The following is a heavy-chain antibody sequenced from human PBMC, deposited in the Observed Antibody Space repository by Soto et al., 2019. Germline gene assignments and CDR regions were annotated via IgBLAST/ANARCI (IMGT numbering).Heavy chain of an antibody. J-gene: IGHJ4*02. Sequence: EVQLLESGGGLVQPGGSLRLSCAASGFTFSSYAMSWVRQAPGKGLEWVSAISGSGGSTYYADSVKGRFTISRDNSKNALYLQMNSLRAEDTAVYYCAKDNYYDSSGYDYWGQGSLVTVSS. CDR2: ISGSGGST. D-gene: IGHD3-22*01. CDR3: AKDNYYDSSGYDY. V-gene: IGHV3-23*01. CDR1: GFTFSSYA.